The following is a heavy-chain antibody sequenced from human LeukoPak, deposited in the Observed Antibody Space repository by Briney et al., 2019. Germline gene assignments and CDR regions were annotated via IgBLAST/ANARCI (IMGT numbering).Heavy chain of an antibody. Sequence: GGSLRLSCAASGFTFSSYAMHWVRQAPGKGLEWVAVISYDGSNEYYADSVKGRFTISRDNSKNTLYLQMNSLRAEDTAVYYCAREGETYYYDSSGYSGWFDPWGQGTLVTVSS. V-gene: IGHV3-30-3*01. D-gene: IGHD3-22*01. J-gene: IGHJ5*02. CDR1: GFTFSSYA. CDR3: AREGETYYYDSSGYSGWFDP. CDR2: ISYDGSNE.